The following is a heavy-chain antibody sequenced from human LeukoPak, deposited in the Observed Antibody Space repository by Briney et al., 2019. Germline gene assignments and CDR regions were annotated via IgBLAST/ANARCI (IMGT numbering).Heavy chain of an antibody. V-gene: IGHV4-34*01. CDR3: ARVSGYYDYVWGSYRYTGNFDY. Sequence: PSETLSLTCAVYGGSFSGYYWSWIRQPPGKGLEWIGEINHSGSTNYNPSLKSRVTISVDTSKNQFSLKLSSVTAADTAVYYCARVSGYYDYVWGSYRYTGNFDYWGQGTLVTVSS. CDR2: INHSGST. CDR1: GGSFSGYY. D-gene: IGHD3-16*02. J-gene: IGHJ4*02.